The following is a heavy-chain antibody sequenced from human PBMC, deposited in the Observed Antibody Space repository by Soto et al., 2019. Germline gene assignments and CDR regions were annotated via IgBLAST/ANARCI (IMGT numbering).Heavy chain of an antibody. CDR3: AKDPPFGYYYYYGMDV. V-gene: IGHV3-23*01. CDR1: GFTFSSYA. Sequence: AGGSLRLSCAASGFTFSSYAMSWVRQAPGKGLEWVSAISGSGGSTYYADSVKGRFTISRDNSKNTLYLQMNSLRAEDTAVYYCAKDPPFGYYYYYGMDVWGQGTTVTVSS. CDR2: ISGSGGST. J-gene: IGHJ6*02. D-gene: IGHD3-10*01.